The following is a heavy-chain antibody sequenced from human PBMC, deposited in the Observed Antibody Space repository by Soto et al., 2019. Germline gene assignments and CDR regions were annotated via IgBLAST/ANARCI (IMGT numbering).Heavy chain of an antibody. CDR1: GGTFSSYA. CDR2: IIPIFGTA. V-gene: IGHV1-69*13. Sequence: GASVKVSCKASGGTFSSYAISWVRQAPGQGLEWMGGIIPIFGTANYAQKFQGRVTITADESTSTAYMELSSLRSEDTAVYYCARDLKRDYYDSSGYYPGFDPWGQGTLVTVSS. CDR3: ARDLKRDYYDSSGYYPGFDP. J-gene: IGHJ5*02. D-gene: IGHD3-22*01.